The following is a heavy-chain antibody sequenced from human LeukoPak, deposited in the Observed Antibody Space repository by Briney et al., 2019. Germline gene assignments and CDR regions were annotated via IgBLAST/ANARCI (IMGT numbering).Heavy chain of an antibody. Sequence: TGGSLRLSCAASGFTVSSNYMSWVRQAPGKGLEWVSVIYSGGSTYYADSVKGRFTISRDNSKNTLYLQMNSLRAEDTAVYYCARDSWGSGSYPYYFDYWGQGTLVTVSS. J-gene: IGHJ4*02. CDR2: IYSGGST. V-gene: IGHV3-66*01. CDR3: ARDSWGSGSYPYYFDY. CDR1: GFTVSSNY. D-gene: IGHD3-10*01.